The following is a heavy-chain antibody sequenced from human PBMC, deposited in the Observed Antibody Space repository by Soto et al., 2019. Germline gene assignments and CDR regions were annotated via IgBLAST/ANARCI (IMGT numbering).Heavy chain of an antibody. CDR3: ARQLSHICDS. CDR2: IKPGTSDI. D-gene: IGHD3-3*02. V-gene: IGHV5-51*01. J-gene: IGHJ4*02. CDR1: GYKFGSAW. Sequence: GESLKISCKGVGYKFGSAWIGWVRQMPGKGLEWMGIIKPGTSDIRYSPSCRGHVSISADEAVSTAYLQWSSLKASDTAMYYCARQLSHICDSWGQGTLVTVS.